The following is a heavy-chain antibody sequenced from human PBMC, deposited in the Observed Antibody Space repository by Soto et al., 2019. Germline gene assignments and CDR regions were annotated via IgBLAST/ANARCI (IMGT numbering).Heavy chain of an antibody. Sequence: GGSLRLSCAASGFTFSSYAMSWVRQAPGKGLEWVSAISGSGGSTYYADSVKGRFTISRDNSKNTLYLQMNSLRAEDTAVYYCAKDAREIKPAIRRWYFDYWGQGTLVTVS. J-gene: IGHJ4*02. CDR1: GFTFSSYA. D-gene: IGHD2-2*01. CDR3: AKDAREIKPAIRRWYFDY. CDR2: ISGSGGST. V-gene: IGHV3-23*01.